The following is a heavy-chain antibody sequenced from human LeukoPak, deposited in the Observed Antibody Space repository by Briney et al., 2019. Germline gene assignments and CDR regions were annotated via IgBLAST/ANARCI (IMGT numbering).Heavy chain of an antibody. CDR1: GFTFSSHW. Sequence: GGSLRLSCAASGFTFSSHWMHWVRQAPGKGLVWVSRIDSDGRITTYADSVKGRFTISRDNAKNTLYLQMNTLSDEDTAVYYCARDYNWNPPDYWGQGTLVTVSS. CDR3: ARDYNWNPPDY. CDR2: IDSDGRIT. V-gene: IGHV3-74*01. D-gene: IGHD1-1*01. J-gene: IGHJ4*02.